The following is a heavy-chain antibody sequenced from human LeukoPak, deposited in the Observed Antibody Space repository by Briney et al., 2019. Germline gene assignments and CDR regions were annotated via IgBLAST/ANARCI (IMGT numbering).Heavy chain of an antibody. Sequence: GGSLRLSCAASEFTLSSYWMSWVRQAPGKGLEWVANIKQDGGEKYYVDSVKGRFTISRDNAKNSLYLQMNSLRAEDTAVYYCARPFCSSSNCYSQFDCWGQGTLVTVSS. CDR1: EFTLSSYW. CDR3: ARPFCSSSNCYSQFDC. J-gene: IGHJ4*02. V-gene: IGHV3-7*01. D-gene: IGHD2-2*01. CDR2: IKQDGGEK.